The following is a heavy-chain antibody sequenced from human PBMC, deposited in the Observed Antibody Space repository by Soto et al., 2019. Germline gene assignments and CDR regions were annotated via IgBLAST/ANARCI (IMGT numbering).Heavy chain of an antibody. Sequence: KTSETLSLTCTVSGGSISSYYWSWIRQPPGKGLEWIGYIYYSGSTNYNPSLKSRVTISVDTSKNQFSLKLSSVTAADPAVYYCASSIAAAGRKYYFDYWGQGTLVTVSS. CDR1: GGSISSYY. J-gene: IGHJ4*02. CDR3: ASSIAAAGRKYYFDY. V-gene: IGHV4-59*01. D-gene: IGHD6-13*01. CDR2: IYYSGST.